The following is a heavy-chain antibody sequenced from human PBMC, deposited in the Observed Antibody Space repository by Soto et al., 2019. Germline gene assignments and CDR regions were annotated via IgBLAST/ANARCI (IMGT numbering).Heavy chain of an antibody. CDR1: GFSISDCS. J-gene: IGHJ4*02. D-gene: IGHD3-10*01. CDR3: ASVLGSRRSGSYPSY. Sequence: EVQLVESGGGLVQPGGSLRLSCAASGFSISDCSMNWVRRAPGKGLEWISYISTNNDAIYYADSVKGRFTISRDNANNSLYRQMTSLRAEDTAVYYCASVLGSRRSGSYPSYWGQGTLVTVSS. V-gene: IGHV3-48*01. CDR2: ISTNNDAI.